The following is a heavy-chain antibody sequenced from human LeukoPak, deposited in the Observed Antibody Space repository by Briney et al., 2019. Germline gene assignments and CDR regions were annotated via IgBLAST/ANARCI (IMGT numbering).Heavy chain of an antibody. J-gene: IGHJ4*02. CDR3: ARWSHVSGRWFLDN. Sequence: GGSLRLSCEASGFRLDYYWMTWVRQATGKGLEWVADINEDGSKIYSLDSVKGRFTISRDNAKNSLSLQLNTLRAEDTAVYYCARWSHVSGRWFLDNWGRGTLVSVSS. D-gene: IGHD3-10*01. CDR1: GFRLDYYW. CDR2: INEDGSKI. V-gene: IGHV3-7*05.